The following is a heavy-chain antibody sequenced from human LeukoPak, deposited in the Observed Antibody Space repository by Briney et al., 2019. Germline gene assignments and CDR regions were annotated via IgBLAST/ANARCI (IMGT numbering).Heavy chain of an antibody. V-gene: IGHV3-23*01. CDR2: ISGSGGST. CDR1: GFTFSSYA. Sequence: GGSLRLSCAASGFTFSSYAMSWVRQAPGKGLEWVSAISGSGGSTYYADSVKGRFTISRDNSKNTLYLHMNSLRAEDTAVYYCAKGLMSGYYDILTGLAWGQGTLVTVSS. D-gene: IGHD3-9*01. J-gene: IGHJ5*02. CDR3: AKGLMSGYYDILTGLA.